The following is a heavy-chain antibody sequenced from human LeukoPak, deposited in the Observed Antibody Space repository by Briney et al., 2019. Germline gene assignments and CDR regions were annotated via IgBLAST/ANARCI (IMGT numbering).Heavy chain of an antibody. J-gene: IGHJ4*02. V-gene: IGHV3-66*01. CDR1: GFTVSSKY. Sequence: PGGSLRLSCAASGFTVSSKYMSWVRQAPGKGLEWVSVIFSGGTTFYADSVKGRFTISRDNSENTLYLQMNSLRAEDTAVYYCAKSRTDYDLDYWGQGTLVTVSS. CDR3: AKSRTDYDLDY. D-gene: IGHD4-17*01. CDR2: IFSGGTT.